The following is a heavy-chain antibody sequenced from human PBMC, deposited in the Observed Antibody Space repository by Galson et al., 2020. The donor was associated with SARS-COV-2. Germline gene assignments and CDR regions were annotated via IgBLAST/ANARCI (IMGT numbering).Heavy chain of an antibody. J-gene: IGHJ4*02. CDR1: GGSISNYY. Sequence: ASETLSLTCTVSGGSISNYYWSWIRQPPGKGLEWIGYIYYTGSTNYNPSLRSRVTISVDMSKNQFSLKLSSVTDADTAVYYCARSGRYSGTSIFWGQGTLVTVSS. D-gene: IGHD1-26*01. CDR2: IYYTGST. V-gene: IGHV4-59*01. CDR3: ARSGRYSGTSIF.